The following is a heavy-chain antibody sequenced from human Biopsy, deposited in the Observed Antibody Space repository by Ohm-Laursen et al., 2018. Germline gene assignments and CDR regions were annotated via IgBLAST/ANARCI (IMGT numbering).Heavy chain of an antibody. CDR3: ARWYGDLFYYYSGIDV. CDR1: GFTFNVYS. J-gene: IGHJ6*02. CDR2: ITSRTSST. V-gene: IGHV3-21*01. D-gene: IGHD3-10*01. Sequence: SLRLSCAASGFTFNVYSIVWVRQAPGKGLEWVSSITSRTSSTYYADSVKGRVTISRDNANNSVSLQMNNLRVDDTAVYYCARWYGDLFYYYSGIDVWGQGTTVTVSS.